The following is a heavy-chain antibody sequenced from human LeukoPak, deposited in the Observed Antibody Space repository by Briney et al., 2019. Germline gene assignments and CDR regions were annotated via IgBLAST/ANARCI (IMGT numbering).Heavy chain of an antibody. CDR1: GGSISRYY. CDR3: ARERAVTTYYYFDY. V-gene: IGHV4-59*01. Sequence: SETLSLTCTVSGGSISRYYWSWIRQPPGKGLEWIGYKDYSGSTNYNRSLKSRVTISVDTSKNQFSLKLSSVTAADTAVYYCARERAVTTYYYFDYWGQGTLVTVSS. CDR2: KDYSGST. J-gene: IGHJ4*02. D-gene: IGHD4-17*01.